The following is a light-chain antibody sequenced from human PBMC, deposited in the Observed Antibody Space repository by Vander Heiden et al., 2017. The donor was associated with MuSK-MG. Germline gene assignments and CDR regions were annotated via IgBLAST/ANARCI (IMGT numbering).Light chain of an antibody. V-gene: IGLV2-14*01. Sequence: ISCTGTTDDMGSFFFVSWYQPHHGKAPNLMIYEVSHRPSGVSNRFSASKSRNTASLTNSGSEVAAADHYFKCTSTRANCVVFGGGTRLTVL. J-gene: IGLJ2*01. CDR3: CTSTRANCVV. CDR2: EVS. CDR1: TDDMGSFFF.